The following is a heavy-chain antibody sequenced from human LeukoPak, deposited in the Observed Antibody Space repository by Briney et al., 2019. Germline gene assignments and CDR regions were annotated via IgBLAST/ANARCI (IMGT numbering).Heavy chain of an antibody. CDR3: AKLVGYYYDSSGYNWFDP. J-gene: IGHJ5*02. CDR1: GGSISSYY. Sequence: PSETLSLTCTVSGGSISSYYWSWIRQPPGKGLEWIGYIYYSGSTNYNPSLKSRVTISVDTSKNQFSLKLSSVTAADTAVYYCAKLVGYYYDSSGYNWFDPWGQGTLVTVSS. CDR2: IYYSGST. D-gene: IGHD3-22*01. V-gene: IGHV4-59*01.